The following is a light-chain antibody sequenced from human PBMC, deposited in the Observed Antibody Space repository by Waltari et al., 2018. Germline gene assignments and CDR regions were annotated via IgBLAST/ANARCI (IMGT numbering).Light chain of an antibody. J-gene: IGLJ2*01. CDR1: SSDSGGYNY. Sequence: SALTQPDSVSWSPGQSITISCSGISSDSGGYNYVSWYQQHPGEAPKVLIYDVTNRPSGVSNRFSGSKSGSSASLTISGLQPEDEADYYCSSFTSSTTGIFGGGTKLTVL. CDR3: SSFTSSTTGI. V-gene: IGLV2-14*03. CDR2: DVT.